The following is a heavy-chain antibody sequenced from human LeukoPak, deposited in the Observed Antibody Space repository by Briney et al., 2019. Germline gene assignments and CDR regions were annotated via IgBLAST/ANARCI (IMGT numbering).Heavy chain of an antibody. CDR1: GFTFSSYA. J-gene: IGHJ3*01. V-gene: IGHV3-23*01. CDR2: ISGSGGRT. Sequence: PGGSLRLSCAASGFTFSSYAMNWVRQAPGKGLEWVSGISGSGGRTNYADSVKGRFTISRDNSKNTLYLQMNSLRAEDTAVYFCARVAYYRVTADQITDAFDVWGHGTVVTVSS. CDR3: ARVAYYRVTADQITDAFDV. D-gene: IGHD2-21*02.